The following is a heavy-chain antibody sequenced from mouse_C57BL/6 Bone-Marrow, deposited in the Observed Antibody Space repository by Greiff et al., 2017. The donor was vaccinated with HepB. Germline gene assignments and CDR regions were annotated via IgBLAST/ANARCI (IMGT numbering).Heavy chain of an antibody. V-gene: IGHV1-64*01. CDR3: ASPKAWVAY. J-gene: IGHJ3*01. CDR2: IHPNSGST. Sequence: QVQLQQPGAELVKPGASVKLSCKASGYTFTSYWMHWVKQRPGQGLEWIGMIHPNSGSTNYNEKFKSKATLTVDKSSSTAYMQLSSLTSEDSAVYYCASPKAWVAYWGQGTLVTVSA. CDR1: GYTFTSYW.